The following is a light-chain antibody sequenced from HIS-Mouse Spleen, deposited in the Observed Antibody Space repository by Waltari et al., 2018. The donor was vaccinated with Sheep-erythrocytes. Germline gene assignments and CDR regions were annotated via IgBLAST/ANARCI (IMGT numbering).Light chain of an antibody. V-gene: IGKV4-1*01. J-gene: IGKJ2*01. CDR1: QSVLYSSNNKNY. CDR3: MQALQTMYT. CDR2: AAS. Sequence: DIVMTQSPDSLAVSLGERATINCKSSQSVLYSSNNKNYLAWYQQKPGKAPKLLIYAASSLQSGVPSRFSGSGSGTDFTLTISRVEAEDVGVYYCMQALQTMYTFGQGTKLEIK.